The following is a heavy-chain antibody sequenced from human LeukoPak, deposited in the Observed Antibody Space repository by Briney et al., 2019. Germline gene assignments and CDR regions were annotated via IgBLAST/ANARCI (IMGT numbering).Heavy chain of an antibody. J-gene: IGHJ3*02. CDR3: AKEVRGDAFDI. CDR1: GFTFSNAW. Sequence: PGGSLRLSCAASGFTFSNAWMSWVRQAPGKGLEWVAVISYDGSNKDYADFVKGRFTISRDNSKNTLYLQMNSLRAEDTAVYYCAKEVRGDAFDIWGQGTMVTVSS. V-gene: IGHV3-30*18. CDR2: ISYDGSNK. D-gene: IGHD3-16*01.